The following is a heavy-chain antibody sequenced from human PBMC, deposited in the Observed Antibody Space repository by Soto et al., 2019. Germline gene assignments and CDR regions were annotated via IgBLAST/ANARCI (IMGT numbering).Heavy chain of an antibody. V-gene: IGHV3-21*01. CDR2: ISSRSDI. CDR1: GFTFSNYS. J-gene: IGHJ6*02. CDR3: AREYTAWPLAYGLDV. Sequence: GGSLRLSCVGSGFTFSNYSINWVRQAPGKGLEWVSSISSRSDIYYADSVKGRFTISRDNAKNSVSLQMNSLRAEDTAVYYCAREYTAWPLAYGLDVWGQGTTVTVS. D-gene: IGHD2-2*02.